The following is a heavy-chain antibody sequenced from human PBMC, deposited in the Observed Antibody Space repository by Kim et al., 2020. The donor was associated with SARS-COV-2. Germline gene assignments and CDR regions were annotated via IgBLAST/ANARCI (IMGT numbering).Heavy chain of an antibody. CDR1: GFTFSSYS. Sequence: GGSLRLSCAASGFTFSSYSMNWVRQAPGKGLEWVSSISSSSSYIYYADSLKGRFTISRDNAKNSLYLQMNSLRAEDTAVYYCARDTYYDILTGRFDPWGQGTLVTVSS. CDR2: ISSSSSYI. J-gene: IGHJ5*02. V-gene: IGHV3-21*01. CDR3: ARDTYYDILTGRFDP. D-gene: IGHD3-9*01.